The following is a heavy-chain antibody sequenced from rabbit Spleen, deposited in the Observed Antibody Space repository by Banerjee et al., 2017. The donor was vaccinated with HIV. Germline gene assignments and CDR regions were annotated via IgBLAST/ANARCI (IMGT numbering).Heavy chain of an antibody. D-gene: IGHD1-1*01. CDR2: IDTNDGDT. V-gene: IGHV1S40*01. Sequence: QSLEESGGDMVKPGASLTLTCIASGVSFSGDSYMCWVRQAPGKGLEWIACIDTNDGDTDYANWPKGRFTISKTSSTTVTLQMTSLTAADTATYFCARNYVNAFDPWGPGTLVTVS. CDR3: ARNYVNAFDP. CDR1: GVSFSGDSY. J-gene: IGHJ2*01.